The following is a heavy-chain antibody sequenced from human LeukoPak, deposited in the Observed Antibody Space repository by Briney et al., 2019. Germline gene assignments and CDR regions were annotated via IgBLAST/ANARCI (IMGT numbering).Heavy chain of an antibody. V-gene: IGHV4-30-2*01. CDR2: INHSGST. CDR3: ARGCGGRYSSSCN. D-gene: IGHD6-13*01. CDR1: GGSISSGGYY. Sequence: SQTLSLTCTVSGGSISSGGYYWSWIRQPPGKGLEWIGEINHSGSTNYHPSLKSRVTISVDTSKNQFSLKLSSVTAADTAVYYCARGCGGRYSSSCNWGQGTLVTVSS. J-gene: IGHJ4*02.